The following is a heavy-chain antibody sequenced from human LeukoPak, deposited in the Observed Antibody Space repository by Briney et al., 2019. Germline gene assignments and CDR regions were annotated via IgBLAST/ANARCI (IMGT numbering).Heavy chain of an antibody. Sequence: PGGSLRLSCAASGFTFSSYAMHWVRQAPGKGLEWVAVISYDGSNKYYADSVKGRFTISRDNSKNTLYLQMNSLRAEDTAVYYCARGSGWFGEFIHRDAFGIWGQGTMVTVSS. CDR2: ISYDGSNK. CDR3: ARGSGWFGEFIHRDAFGI. CDR1: GFTFSSYA. V-gene: IGHV3-30-3*01. D-gene: IGHD3-10*01. J-gene: IGHJ3*02.